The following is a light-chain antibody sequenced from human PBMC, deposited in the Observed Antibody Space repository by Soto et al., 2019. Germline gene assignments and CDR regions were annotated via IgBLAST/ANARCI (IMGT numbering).Light chain of an antibody. CDR1: SDNIGSYNL. J-gene: IGLJ1*01. CDR2: EGS. V-gene: IGLV2-23*01. Sequence: QSALTQPASVSGSLGQLITISCIGTSDNIGSYNLVSWYQHKPGKAPKIIIFEGSKRPSGVSNRLSGSRSGNTASLTISGLQAEHEADYYCCSFAGTGTQYVFGTGTKVTVL. CDR3: CSFAGTGTQYV.